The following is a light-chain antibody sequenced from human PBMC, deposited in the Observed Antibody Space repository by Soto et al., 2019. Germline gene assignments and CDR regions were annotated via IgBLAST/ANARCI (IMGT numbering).Light chain of an antibody. CDR1: QSVSGN. Sequence: EIVMTQSPATLSVSPGERATLSCRASQSVSGNLAWYQQKPGQAPRLLIYGASTRATGIPARFSGSGSGTESTLTISSLQSEEFAVYYCQQYNNWPPAFGQGTKVEIK. V-gene: IGKV3-15*01. CDR2: GAS. CDR3: QQYNNWPPA. J-gene: IGKJ1*01.